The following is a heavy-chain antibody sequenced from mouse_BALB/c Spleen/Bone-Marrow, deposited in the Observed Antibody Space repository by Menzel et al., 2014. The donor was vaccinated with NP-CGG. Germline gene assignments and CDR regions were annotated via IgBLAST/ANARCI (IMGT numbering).Heavy chain of an antibody. J-gene: IGHJ4*01. CDR1: GDSITSGY. V-gene: IGHV3-8*02. CDR2: ISYSGST. CDR3: ARSGSSGYHYYAMDY. Sequence: EVKLMESGPSLVKPSQPLSLPCSVTGDSITSGYWNWIRKFPGNKLEYMGYISYSGSTHYNPSLKSRISITRDTSKNLYYLQLNSVTTKDTATYYCARSGSSGYHYYAMDYWGQGTSVTVSS. D-gene: IGHD3-1*01.